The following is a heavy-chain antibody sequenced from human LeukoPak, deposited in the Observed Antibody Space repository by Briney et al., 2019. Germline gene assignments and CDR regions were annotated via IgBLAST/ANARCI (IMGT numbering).Heavy chain of an antibody. CDR2: VSDDGNSG. CDR1: GFSFSSCA. V-gene: IGHV3-23*01. D-gene: IGHD5-18*01. CDR3: VKEGEGHSYAPETGPPT. J-gene: IGHJ5*02. Sequence: GGSLRLSCAASGFSFSSCAMSWVRQAPGKGPQWVSGVSDDGNSGYYADSLKGRFTISRDNSANTVYLQMNNLADEDTAVYYCVKEGEGHSYAPETGPPTWGQGTLVTVSS.